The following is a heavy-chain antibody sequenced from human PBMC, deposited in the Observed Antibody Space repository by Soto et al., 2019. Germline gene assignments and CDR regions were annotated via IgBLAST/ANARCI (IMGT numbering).Heavy chain of an antibody. CDR2: IWYDGSNK. J-gene: IGHJ6*03. CDR3: ARDAVPAAIDHYYYYMDV. CDR1: GFTFRNYW. D-gene: IGHD2-2*01. V-gene: IGHV3-33*08. Sequence: GGSLRLSCASSGFTFRNYWMSWVRQAPGKGLEWVAVIWYDGSNKYYADSVKGRFTISRDNSKNTLYLQMNSLRAEDTAVYYCARDAVPAAIDHYYYYMDVWGKGTTVTVSS.